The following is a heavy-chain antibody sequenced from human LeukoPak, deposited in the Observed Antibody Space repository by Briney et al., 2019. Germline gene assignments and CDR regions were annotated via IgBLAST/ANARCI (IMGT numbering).Heavy chain of an antibody. CDR2: VSAYNGNR. CDR1: GYSFTSYG. J-gene: IGHJ6*02. Sequence: ASVKVSCKGSGYSFTSYGFSWVRLAPAPGLEVMGLVSAYNGNRNYAHKLQGRVTITTDTSTSTAYMELRSLRSAVTVVYYCARDSITMVRGPYYYYYGMDVWGQGTTVTVSS. V-gene: IGHV1-18*01. CDR3: ARDSITMVRGPYYYYYGMDV. D-gene: IGHD3-10*01.